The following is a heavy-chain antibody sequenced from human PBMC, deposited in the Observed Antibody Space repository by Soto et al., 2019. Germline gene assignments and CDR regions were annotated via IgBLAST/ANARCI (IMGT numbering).Heavy chain of an antibody. CDR2: ISAYNGNR. D-gene: IGHD6-19*01. Sequence: ASVKVSCKASGYTFTSYGISWVRQAPGQGLEWMGWISAYNGNRNYAQKLQGRVTMTTDTSTSTAYMELRSLRSDDTAVYYCATDGLAVANPSVDWFDPWGQVTLVTVSS. CDR1: GYTFTSYG. CDR3: ATDGLAVANPSVDWFDP. V-gene: IGHV1-18*01. J-gene: IGHJ5*02.